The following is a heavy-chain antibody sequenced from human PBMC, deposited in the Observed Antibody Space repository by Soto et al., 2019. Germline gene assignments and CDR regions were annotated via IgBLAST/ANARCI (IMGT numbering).Heavy chain of an antibody. V-gene: IGHV1-69*06. J-gene: IGHJ4*02. D-gene: IGHD4-17*01. CDR1: GGTLSSYA. CDR3: ARTTVTTFLIYY. Sequence: QVQLVQSGAEVKKPGSSVKVACKASGGTLSSYAISWVRQAPGQGIEWMGGIIPIFGTANYAQKFQGRVTINADKSTSTAYMELSSLRSEDTAVYYCARTTVTTFLIYYWGQGNLVTFSS. CDR2: IIPIFGTA.